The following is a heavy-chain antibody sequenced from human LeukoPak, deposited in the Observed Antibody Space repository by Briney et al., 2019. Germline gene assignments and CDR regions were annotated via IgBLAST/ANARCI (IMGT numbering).Heavy chain of an antibody. D-gene: IGHD3-16*01. CDR3: ASAPRQGSIGGLDY. CDR2: IYYTGTT. J-gene: IGHJ4*02. Sequence: SETLSLTCTVSGGSISSSTYYWGWIRQPPGQGPEWIGAIYYTGTTYYNPSLRSRVTISVDTSKNHFSLNLSSVTAADTALYYCASAPRQGSIGGLDYWGQGTLVTVSS. CDR1: GGSISSSTYY. V-gene: IGHV4-39*02.